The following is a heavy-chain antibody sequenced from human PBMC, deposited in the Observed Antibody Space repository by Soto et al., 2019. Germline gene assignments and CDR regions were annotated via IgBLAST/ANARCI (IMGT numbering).Heavy chain of an antibody. J-gene: IGHJ4*02. Sequence: EVQLVESGGGLVQPGGSLRLSCAASGFTFSSYEMNWVRQAPGKGLEWVSYISSSGSTIYYADSVKGRFTISRDNAKNSLYLQMNSPRGEDTAVYYWARGQYSSGGGYFDYWGQETLVTVSS. V-gene: IGHV3-48*03. CDR2: ISSSGSTI. CDR3: ARGQYSSGGGYFDY. D-gene: IGHD6-19*01. CDR1: GFTFSSYE.